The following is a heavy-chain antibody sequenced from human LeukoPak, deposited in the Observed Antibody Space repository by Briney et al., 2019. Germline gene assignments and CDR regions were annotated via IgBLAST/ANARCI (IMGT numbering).Heavy chain of an antibody. CDR1: GGSISGYY. Sequence: SETLSLTCSVSGGSISGYYWGWIRQPPGKGLEWIGSIYYSGSTYYNPSLKSRVTISVDTSKNQFSPKLSSVTAADTAVYYCAKDREERYYYDSSGYPRYPYWFDPWGQGTLVTVSS. D-gene: IGHD3-22*01. CDR2: IYYSGST. J-gene: IGHJ5*02. CDR3: AKDREERYYYDSSGYPRYPYWFDP. V-gene: IGHV4-39*07.